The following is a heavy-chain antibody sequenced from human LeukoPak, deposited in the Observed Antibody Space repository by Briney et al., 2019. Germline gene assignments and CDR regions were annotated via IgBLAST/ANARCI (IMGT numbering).Heavy chain of an antibody. CDR2: IIPILDIA. J-gene: IGHJ4*02. CDR1: GGTFTTYA. D-gene: IGHD5-18*01. Sequence: SAKVSCKASGGTFTTYAFSWVRQAPGQGLEWMGRIIPILDIAHYAQKFQGRVTITADKSTSTVYMELSSLRSEDTAVYYCANSQKAAESPFDYWGQGTLVTVSS. CDR3: ANSQKAAESPFDY. V-gene: IGHV1-69*04.